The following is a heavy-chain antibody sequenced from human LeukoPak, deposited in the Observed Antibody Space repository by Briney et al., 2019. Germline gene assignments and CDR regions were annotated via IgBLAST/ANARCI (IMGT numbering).Heavy chain of an antibody. D-gene: IGHD3-10*01. Sequence: ASVKVSCKASGYTFTGYYMHWVRQAPGQGLEWVGWINPNSGGTNYAQNFQGRVTMTRDTSISTAYMELSRLRSDDTAVYYCARERFGGAAYYFDYWGQGTLVTVSS. J-gene: IGHJ4*02. CDR1: GYTFTGYY. V-gene: IGHV1-2*02. CDR2: INPNSGGT. CDR3: ARERFGGAAYYFDY.